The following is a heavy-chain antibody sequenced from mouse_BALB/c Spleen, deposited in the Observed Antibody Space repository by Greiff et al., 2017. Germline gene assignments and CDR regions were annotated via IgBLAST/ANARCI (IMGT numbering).Heavy chain of an antibody. Sequence: EVKVEESGGGLVQPGGSMKLSCVASGFTFSSYWMSWVRQSPEKGLEWVAEIRLKSDNYATHYAESVKGKFTISRDDSKSRLYLQMNSLRAEDTGIYYCTGYRIFAYWGQGTLVTVSA. CDR1: GFTFSSYW. D-gene: IGHD2-14*01. V-gene: IGHV6-3*01. CDR3: TGYRIFAY. J-gene: IGHJ3*01. CDR2: IRLKSDNYAT.